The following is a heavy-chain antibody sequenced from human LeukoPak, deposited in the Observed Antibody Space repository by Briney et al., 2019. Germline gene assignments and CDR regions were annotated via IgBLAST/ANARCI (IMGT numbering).Heavy chain of an antibody. CDR3: AKNKEPYYDFWSGYSLALDY. V-gene: IGHV3-23*01. CDR1: GFTFSSSA. D-gene: IGHD3-3*01. CDR2: ISGSGGST. Sequence: GGSLRLSCAASGFTFSSSAMSWVRQAPGKGLEWVSAISGSGGSTYYADSVKGRFTISRDNSKNTLYLQMNSLRAEDTAVYYCAKNKEPYYDFWSGYSLALDYWGQGTLVTVSS. J-gene: IGHJ4*02.